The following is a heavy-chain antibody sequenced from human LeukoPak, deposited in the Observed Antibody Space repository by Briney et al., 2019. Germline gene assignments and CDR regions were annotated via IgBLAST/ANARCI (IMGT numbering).Heavy chain of an antibody. CDR2: ITWNGADP. V-gene: IGHV3-9*01. J-gene: IGHJ4*02. CDR3: NKACGLVPGILSSSQDQ. Sequence: AGGSLRLSCVASGFALDDYAMHWVRQAPGKGLEWVSGITWNGADPLYADSVKGRFIISRDADKNTLFLQTNGLRREKPAFYFCNKACGLVPGILSSSQDQWGQGTLVTVSS. D-gene: IGHD2/OR15-2a*01. CDR1: GFALDDYA.